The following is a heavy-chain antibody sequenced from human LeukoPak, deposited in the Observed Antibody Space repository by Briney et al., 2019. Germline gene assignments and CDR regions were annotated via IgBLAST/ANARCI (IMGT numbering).Heavy chain of an antibody. Sequence: ASVKVSCKASGYTFTAYYIHWVRQAPGQGLDWMGWINPNGGGTKYAQNFQGRVTMTRDTSISTVYMELSSLRSEDTAVYYCARDVEGELLDYWGQGTLVTVSS. CDR2: INPNGGGT. CDR1: GYTFTAYY. J-gene: IGHJ4*02. V-gene: IGHV1-2*02. CDR3: ARDVEGELLDY. D-gene: IGHD1-26*01.